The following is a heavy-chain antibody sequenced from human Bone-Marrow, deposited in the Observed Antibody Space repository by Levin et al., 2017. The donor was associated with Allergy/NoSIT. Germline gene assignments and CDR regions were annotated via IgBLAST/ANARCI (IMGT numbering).Heavy chain of an antibody. J-gene: IGHJ6*02. V-gene: IGHV1-2*02. Sequence: GESLKISCKASGYTFTGYYMHWVRQAPGQGLEWMGWINPNSGGKNYAQKFQGRVNMTRDTANSKAYMEQSRLRSDDTAVYYCAIVRPYSGCDLDGPMGYYGMDVWGQGPTVTVSS. CDR3: AIVRPYSGCDLDGPMGYYGMDV. D-gene: IGHD5-12*01. CDR2: INPNSGGK. CDR1: GYTFTGYY.